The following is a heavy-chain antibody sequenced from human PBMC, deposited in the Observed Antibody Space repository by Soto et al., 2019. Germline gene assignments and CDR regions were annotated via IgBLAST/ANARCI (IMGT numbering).Heavy chain of an antibody. CDR1: GGTFSSYT. D-gene: IGHD2-2*02. CDR2: IIPILGIA. CDR3: ARDRDHCSSTSCYREAFDI. J-gene: IGHJ3*02. V-gene: IGHV1-69*04. Sequence: ASVKVSCKASGGTFSSYTISWVRQAPGQGLEWMGRIIPILGIANYAQKFQGRVTITADKSTSTAYMELSSLRSEDTAVYYCARDRDHCSSTSCYREAFDIWGQGTMVTVSS.